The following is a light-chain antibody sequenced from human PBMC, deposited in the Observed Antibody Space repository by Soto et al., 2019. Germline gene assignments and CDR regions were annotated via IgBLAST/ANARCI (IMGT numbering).Light chain of an antibody. CDR3: CPYPGSPGV. J-gene: IGLJ3*02. V-gene: IGLV2-11*01. CDR1: SSDVGTYNY. CDR2: DVI. Sequence: QSALTQPRSVSGSPGQSVTISCTGTSSDVGTYNYVSWYQQHPGKAPKRIIYDVINRPSGVPDRFSGSKSGNTASLTISGLQVEDEADYYCCPYPGSPGVFGGGTKVTVL.